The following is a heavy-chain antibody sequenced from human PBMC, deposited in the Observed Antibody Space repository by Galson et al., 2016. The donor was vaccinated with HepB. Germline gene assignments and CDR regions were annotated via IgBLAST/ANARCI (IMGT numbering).Heavy chain of an antibody. CDR3: PRQYRGGPSDF. Sequence: ETLSLTCAVSGGSISSSDWWSRVRQPPGQGREWIGQIFHSGRVNYNPSLASRVTILVDTSNNQFSLRLTSVTAADTALYYCPRQYRGGPSDFWGQGTLVTVSS. CDR2: IFHSGRV. CDR1: GGSISSSDW. J-gene: IGHJ4*02. V-gene: IGHV4-4*02. D-gene: IGHD5-12*01.